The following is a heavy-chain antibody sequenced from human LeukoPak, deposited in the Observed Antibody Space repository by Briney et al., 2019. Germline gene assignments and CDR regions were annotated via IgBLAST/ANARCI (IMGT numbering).Heavy chain of an antibody. J-gene: IGHJ6*03. CDR2: IVVGSGNT. V-gene: IGHV1-58*01. D-gene: IGHD6-13*01. CDR1: GFTFTSSA. Sequence: SVKVSCKASGFTFTSSAVQWVRQARGQRLERIGWIVVGSGNTNYAQKFQERVTITRDMSTSTAYMELSSLRSEDTAVYYCAAESASYSSRKHGVYYYYMDVWGKGTTVTVSS. CDR3: AAESASYSSRKHGVYYYYMDV.